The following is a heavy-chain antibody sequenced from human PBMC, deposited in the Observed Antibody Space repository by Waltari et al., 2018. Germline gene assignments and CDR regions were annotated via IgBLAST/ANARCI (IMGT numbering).Heavy chain of an antibody. J-gene: IGHJ4*02. CDR2: ISGSGGST. CDR1: GFTFSSYA. CDR3: AKVMEMATINFDY. V-gene: IGHV3-23*01. D-gene: IGHD5-12*01. Sequence: EVQLLESGGGLVQPGGSLRLSCAASGFTFSSYAMSWVRQAPGKGLEWVSAISGSGGSTYYADSVKGRFTIPRDNSKNTLYLQMNSLRAEDTAVYYCAKVMEMATINFDYWGQGTLVTVSS.